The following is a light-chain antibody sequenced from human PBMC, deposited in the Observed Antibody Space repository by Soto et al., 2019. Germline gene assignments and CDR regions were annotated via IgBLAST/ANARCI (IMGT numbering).Light chain of an antibody. J-gene: IGKJ2*01. Sequence: EIVLTQSPGTLSLSPGERATLSCRASQSVSSSYLTWYQHKPGQAPRLLIYGASSRATGSPDRFSGSGSGTDFTLTISRLEPEDFAVYYCHQYGSSPYTFGQGTKLEIK. CDR1: QSVSSSY. CDR2: GAS. V-gene: IGKV3-20*01. CDR3: HQYGSSPYT.